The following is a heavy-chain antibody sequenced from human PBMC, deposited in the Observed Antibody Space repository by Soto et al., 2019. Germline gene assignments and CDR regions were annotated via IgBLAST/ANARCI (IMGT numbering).Heavy chain of an antibody. V-gene: IGHV3-23*01. CDR2: ISGSGGST. J-gene: IGHJ4*02. CDR3: AKGSSRLAISGGGDYFDY. Sequence: GGSLRLSCAASGFTFSSYAMSWVRQAPGKGLEWVSAISGSGGSTYYADSVKGRFTISRDNSKNTLYLQMNSLRAEDTAVYYCAKGSSRLAISGGGDYFDYWGQGTLVTVSS. D-gene: IGHD1-26*01. CDR1: GFTFSSYA.